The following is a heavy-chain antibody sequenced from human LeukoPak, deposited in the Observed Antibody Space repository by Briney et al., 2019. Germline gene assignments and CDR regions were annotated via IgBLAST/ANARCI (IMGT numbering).Heavy chain of an antibody. CDR3: ARAHTVLLGAGGY. D-gene: IGHD1-26*01. CDR1: GYTFTDYY. CDR2: INPNNGDT. Sequence: ASVKVSCKASGYTFTDYYIYWVRQAPGQGLEWMGWINPNNGDTNYAQKFQGWVTMTRDTSINTAYMELRRLTSDDTAVYFCARAHTVLLGAGGYWGQGTMVTVSS. V-gene: IGHV1-2*04. J-gene: IGHJ4*02.